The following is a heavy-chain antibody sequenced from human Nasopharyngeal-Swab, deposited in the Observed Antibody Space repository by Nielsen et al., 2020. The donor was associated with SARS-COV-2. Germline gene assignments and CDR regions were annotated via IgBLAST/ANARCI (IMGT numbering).Heavy chain of an antibody. CDR3: ARDPFLEWFYGMDV. D-gene: IGHD3-3*01. CDR2: NYYSGST. J-gene: IGHJ6*02. Sequence: SETLSLTCTVSGGSISSYYWSWIRQPPGEGLEWIGYNYYSGSTTYNPSLKSRVTISVDTSKNQFSLKLSSVTAADTAVYYCARDPFLEWFYGMDVWGQGTTVTVSS. V-gene: IGHV4-59*13. CDR1: GGSISSYY.